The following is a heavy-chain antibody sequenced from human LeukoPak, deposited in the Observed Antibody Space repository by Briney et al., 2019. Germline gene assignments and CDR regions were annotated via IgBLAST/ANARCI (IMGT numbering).Heavy chain of an antibody. Sequence: PSQTLSLTCTVSGGSISSGGYYWSWIRQHPGKGLEWIGYIYYSGSTYYNPSLKSRVTISVDTSKNQFSLKLSSVTAADTAVYYCARGVRRPDILTGYYYYGMDVWGQGTTVTVPS. V-gene: IGHV4-31*03. CDR1: GGSISSGGYY. CDR2: IYYSGST. J-gene: IGHJ6*02. CDR3: ARGVRRPDILTGYYYYGMDV. D-gene: IGHD3-9*01.